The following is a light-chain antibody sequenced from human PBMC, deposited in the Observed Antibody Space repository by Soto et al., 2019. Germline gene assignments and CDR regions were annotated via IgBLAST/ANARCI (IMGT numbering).Light chain of an antibody. V-gene: IGKV1-5*03. CDR2: RAS. CDR3: QQYNSYYLT. Sequence: DIQMTQSPSTLSASLRDRVTITCRASQTIISWLSCFQHRPGRAPKFLIYRASSLKNGVPLRFSGSESGAVFSLTISSLRPEDFATFYCQQYNSYYLTFGQGTKVGIK. J-gene: IGKJ1*01. CDR1: QTIISW.